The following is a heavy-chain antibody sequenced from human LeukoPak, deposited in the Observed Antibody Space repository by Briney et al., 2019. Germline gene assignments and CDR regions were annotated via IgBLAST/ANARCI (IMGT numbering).Heavy chain of an antibody. Sequence: ASVKVSCKASGYTFTSYAMNWVRQAPGQGLEWMGWINTNTGNPTYAQGFTGRFVFSLDTSVSTAYLQISSLKAEDTAVYYCARSSVATIDRWFDPWGQGTLVTVSS. D-gene: IGHD5-12*01. CDR3: ARSSVATIDRWFDP. V-gene: IGHV7-4-1*02. CDR1: GYTFTSYA. CDR2: INTNTGNP. J-gene: IGHJ5*02.